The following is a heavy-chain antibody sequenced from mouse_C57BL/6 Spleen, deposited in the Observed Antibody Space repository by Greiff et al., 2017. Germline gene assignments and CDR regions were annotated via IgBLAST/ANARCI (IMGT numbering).Heavy chain of an antibody. CDR2: INPNYGTT. J-gene: IGHJ2*01. CDR3: APGDGNSGD. Sequence: VQLKQSGPELVKPGASVKLSCKASGYTFTDYSMNWVKQSNGKSLEWIGVINPNYGTTSYNQKFTGKATLTVDQSSSTAYMQLNSLTAEDSAVYYCAPGDGNSGDWGQGTTLTVSS. D-gene: IGHD1-1*01. V-gene: IGHV1-39*01. CDR1: GYTFTDYS.